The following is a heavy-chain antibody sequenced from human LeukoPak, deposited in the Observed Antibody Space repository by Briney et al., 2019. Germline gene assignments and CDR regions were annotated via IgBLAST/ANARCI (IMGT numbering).Heavy chain of an antibody. V-gene: IGHV1-2*02. CDR3: AREYGDYDYYYMDV. CDR1: GYTFTGYY. D-gene: IGHD4-17*01. CDR2: INPNSGGT. J-gene: IGHJ6*03. Sequence: ASVKVSCKASGYTFTGYYMHWVRQAPGQGLEWMGWINPNSGGTNYAQKFQGRVTMTRDTSISTAYMELSRLRSDDTAVYYCAREYGDYDYYYMDVWGKGTTVTVSS.